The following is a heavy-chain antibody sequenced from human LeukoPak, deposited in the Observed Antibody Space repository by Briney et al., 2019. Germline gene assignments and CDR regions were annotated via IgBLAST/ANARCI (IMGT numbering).Heavy chain of an antibody. D-gene: IGHD2-15*01. Sequence: PGESLKISCKGSGYSFTSYWIGWVRQMPGKGLEWMGIIYPGDSDTRYSPSFQGQVTISADKSISTAYLQWSSLKASDTAMYYCARMVAAPGDYYYYYYMDVWGKGTTVTISS. CDR1: GYSFTSYW. J-gene: IGHJ6*03. V-gene: IGHV5-51*01. CDR3: ARMVAAPGDYYYYYYMDV. CDR2: IYPGDSDT.